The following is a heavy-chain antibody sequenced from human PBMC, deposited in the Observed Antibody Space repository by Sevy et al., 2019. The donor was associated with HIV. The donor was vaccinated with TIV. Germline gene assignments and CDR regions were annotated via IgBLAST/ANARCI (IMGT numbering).Heavy chain of an antibody. D-gene: IGHD3-22*01. Sequence: GGSLRLSCAASGFTFDYYWMNWVRQAPGKGLEWVANIKDDGSEKYYVDSVKGRFTISRDNAKNHLYVQMSSLRVEDTAVYYGVRTYDSTGYNNFRDGIFDIWGQGTKVTVSS. CDR1: GFTFDYYW. CDR2: IKDDGSEK. J-gene: IGHJ3*02. V-gene: IGHV3-7*03. CDR3: VRTYDSTGYNNFRDGIFDI.